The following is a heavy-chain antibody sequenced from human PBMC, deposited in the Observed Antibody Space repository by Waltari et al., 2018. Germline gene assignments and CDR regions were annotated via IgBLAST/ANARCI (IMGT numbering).Heavy chain of an antibody. J-gene: IGHJ4*02. V-gene: IGHV3-23*01. CDR3: ANRRPHSYGSL. Sequence: EVQLLESGGGLVQHGGSLRLSCPASGFDFRSSARCGAGQAPGKGGEWVSAISGSGGSTYYADSVKGRFTISRDNSKNTLYLQMNSLRAEDTAVYYCANRRPHSYGSLWGQGTLVTVSS. CDR2: ISGSGGST. CDR1: GFDFRSSA. D-gene: IGHD5-18*01.